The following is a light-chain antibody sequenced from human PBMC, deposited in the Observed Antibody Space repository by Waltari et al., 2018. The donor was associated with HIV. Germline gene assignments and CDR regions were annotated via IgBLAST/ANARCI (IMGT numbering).Light chain of an antibody. CDR2: KDS. J-gene: IGLJ2*01. Sequence: SYELTQPPSVSVSPGQTARLTCSGDTLPKQYAFWYQQKPGQAPVLVMYKDSERPSGIPERFSGSSSGKQVTLTVSGVQAEDEAAYYCQSTDSSGTYVIFGGGTKLTVL. V-gene: IGLV3-25*03. CDR1: TLPKQY. CDR3: QSTDSSGTYVI.